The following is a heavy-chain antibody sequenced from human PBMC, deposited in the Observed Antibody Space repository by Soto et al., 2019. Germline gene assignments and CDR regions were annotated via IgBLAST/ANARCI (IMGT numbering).Heavy chain of an antibody. CDR2: ISAYNGNT. CDR1: GYTFTSYG. J-gene: IGHJ6*02. Sequence: QVQLVQSGAEVKKPGASVKVSCKASGYTFTSYGISWVRQAPGQGLEWMGWISAYNGNTNYAQKLQGRGTMTTDTSTSTAYMELRSLRSDDTAVYYCARVSSSGDGYYYYGMAVWGQGTTVTVSS. D-gene: IGHD6-13*01. CDR3: ARVSSSGDGYYYYGMAV. V-gene: IGHV1-18*01.